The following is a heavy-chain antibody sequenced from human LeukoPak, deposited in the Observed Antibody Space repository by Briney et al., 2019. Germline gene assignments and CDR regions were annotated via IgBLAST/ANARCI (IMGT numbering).Heavy chain of an antibody. J-gene: IGHJ3*02. CDR1: GYTFTSYG. CDR2: ISAYNGNT. Sequence: ASVKVSCKASGYTFTSYGISWVRQAPGQGLEWMGWISAYNGNTNYAQKLQGRVTMTTDTSMSTAYMELRSLRSDDTAVYYCARDNYYDSSGYYFGAFDIWGQGTMVTVSS. D-gene: IGHD3-22*01. V-gene: IGHV1-18*01. CDR3: ARDNYYDSSGYYFGAFDI.